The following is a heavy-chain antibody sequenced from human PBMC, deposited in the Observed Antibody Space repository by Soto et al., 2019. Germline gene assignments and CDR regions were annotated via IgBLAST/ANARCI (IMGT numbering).Heavy chain of an antibody. CDR2: IMPIFATP. J-gene: IGHJ4*02. V-gene: IGHV1-69*01. Sequence: QVQLEQSGAEVKKPGSSVKLSCKSSGGTFSSYRISWVRQAPGQGLEWMGGIMPIFATPKYAQKFQGRVTISADESTSTAYLKVRRLTSADTAFYYCAREGSSSRLDSWGQGPLVTVSS. D-gene: IGHD2-2*01. CDR3: AREGSSSRLDS. CDR1: GGTFSSYR.